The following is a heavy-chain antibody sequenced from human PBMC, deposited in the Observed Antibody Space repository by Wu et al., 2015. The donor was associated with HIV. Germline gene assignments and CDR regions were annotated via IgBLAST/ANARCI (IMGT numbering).Heavy chain of an antibody. V-gene: IGHV1-69*01. CDR2: IIPIFGTA. CDR3: ARVTDSSGPYGMDV. Sequence: QVQLVQSGAEVKKPGASVKVSCKASGYTFTGYYMHWVRQAPGQGLEWMGGIIPIFGTANYAQKFQGRVTITTDESTSTAYMELSSLRSEDTAVYYCARVTDSSGPYGMDVWGQGTTVTVSS. D-gene: IGHD3-22*01. CDR1: GYTFTGYY. J-gene: IGHJ6*02.